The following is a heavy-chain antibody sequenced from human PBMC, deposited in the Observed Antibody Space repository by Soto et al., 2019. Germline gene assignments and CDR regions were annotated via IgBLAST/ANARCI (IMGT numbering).Heavy chain of an antibody. CDR2: INPSGGST. D-gene: IGHD6-13*01. CDR3: ARDLIAAAGYYGMDV. Sequence: ASVKVSCKASGYTFTSYYMHWVRQAPGQGLEWMRIINPSGGSTSYAQKFQGRVTMTRDTSTSTVYMELNSLRSEDTAVYYCARDLIAAAGYYGMDVWGQGTTVTVSS. J-gene: IGHJ6*02. V-gene: IGHV1-46*01. CDR1: GYTFTSYY.